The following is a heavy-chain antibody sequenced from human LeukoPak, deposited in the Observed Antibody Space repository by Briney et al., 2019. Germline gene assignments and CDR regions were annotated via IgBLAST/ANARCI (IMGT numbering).Heavy chain of an antibody. Sequence: GGSLRLACAASGFTVSSNHMNWVRQAPGKGLEWVSIIYYGGNTFYADSVKGRFTISRDNSKNTLYLQINSLRAEDTAVYYCAALSGVGVKIGFDHWGQGALVVVSS. CDR2: IYYGGNT. J-gene: IGHJ4*02. V-gene: IGHV3-66*01. CDR1: GFTVSSNH. CDR3: AALSGVGVKIGFDH. D-gene: IGHD1-26*01.